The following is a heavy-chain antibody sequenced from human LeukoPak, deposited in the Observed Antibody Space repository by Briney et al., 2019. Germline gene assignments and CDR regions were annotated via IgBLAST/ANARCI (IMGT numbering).Heavy chain of an antibody. V-gene: IGHV3-23*01. J-gene: IGHJ6*02. D-gene: IGHD2/OR15-2a*01. Sequence: GGSLRLSCAASGFTFSSYGMSWVRQAPGKGLEWVSAMSGGGGSTFYADSVKGRFTISRDNSKNTLYLQMNSLTVEDTAVYFCARGRFFYGWGIDVWGQGTTVIVSS. CDR2: MSGGGGST. CDR1: GFTFSSYG. CDR3: ARGRFFYGWGIDV.